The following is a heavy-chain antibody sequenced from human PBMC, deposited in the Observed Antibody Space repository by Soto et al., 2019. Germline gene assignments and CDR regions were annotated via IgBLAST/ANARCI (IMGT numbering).Heavy chain of an antibody. D-gene: IGHD3-3*01. Sequence: QVQLVQYGAEVKKPGSSVKVSCKASGGTFSSYAISWVRQAPGQGLEWMGGIIPIFGTANYAQKFQGRVTITADDSTSTAYMELSSLRSEDTAVYYCARDVSSSYYDFWSGYSYWGQGTLVTVSS. CDR3: ARDVSSSYYDFWSGYSY. V-gene: IGHV1-69*01. CDR2: IIPIFGTA. J-gene: IGHJ4*02. CDR1: GGTFSSYA.